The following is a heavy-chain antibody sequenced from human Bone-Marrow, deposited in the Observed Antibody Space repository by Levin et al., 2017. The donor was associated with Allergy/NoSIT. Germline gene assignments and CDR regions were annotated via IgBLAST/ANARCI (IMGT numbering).Heavy chain of an antibody. J-gene: IGHJ4*02. CDR2: FSYSRHST. CDR3: ARDENGAGSYCDH. Sequence: GGSLRLSCAVSGFTFSSYSMHWVRQAPGRRLEYVSAFSYSRHSTSYANSVKGRFTISRDNSKNMLYLQMGSLRTDDTAVYYCARDENGAGSYCDHWGKGTLVTVSS. CDR1: GFTFSSYS. V-gene: IGHV3-64*01. D-gene: IGHD3-10*01.